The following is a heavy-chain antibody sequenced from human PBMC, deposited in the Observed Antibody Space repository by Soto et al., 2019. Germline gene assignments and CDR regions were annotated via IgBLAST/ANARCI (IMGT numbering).Heavy chain of an antibody. V-gene: IGHV4-4*07. CDR3: ASDREAGYNFYYAMEV. J-gene: IGHJ6*02. CDR1: GADINTYS. Sequence: KTSETLSLTCSVSGADINTYSWTWIRQPAGKGLEWIGRIYTSASINYNPSLRGRVTLSVDTSTNQVSLKLASVTAADTAVYYCASDREAGYNFYYAMEVWGQGTTVTVSS. CDR2: IYTSASI. D-gene: IGHD6-19*01.